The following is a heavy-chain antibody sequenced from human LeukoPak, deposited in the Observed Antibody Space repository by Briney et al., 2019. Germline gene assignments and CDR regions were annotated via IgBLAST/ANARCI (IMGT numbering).Heavy chain of an antibody. D-gene: IGHD1-14*01. CDR2: IYTSGGT. V-gene: IGHV4-61*02. Sequence: SETLSLTCTVSGGSISSGSYYWNWIRQPAGKGLEWIGRIYTSGGTNYNPSLKSRVTISADTSKNQLSLKLTSVTAADTAVYYCARTPGSWQFNKWGQGTLVTVSS. CDR1: GGSISSGSYY. CDR3: ARTPGSWQFNK. J-gene: IGHJ4*02.